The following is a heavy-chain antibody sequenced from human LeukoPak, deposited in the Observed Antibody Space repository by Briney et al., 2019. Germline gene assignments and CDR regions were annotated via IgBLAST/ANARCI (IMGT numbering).Heavy chain of an antibody. V-gene: IGHV1-8*03. CDR2: MNPNSGNT. CDR3: ARASGSYSATRYYYYMDV. Sequence: ASVKVSCKVSGYTLTELSMHWVRQATGQGLEWMGWMNPNSGNTGYAQKFQGRVTITRNTSISTAYMELSSLRSEDTAVYYCARASGSYSATRYYYYMDVWGKGTTVTVSS. CDR1: GYTLTELS. D-gene: IGHD1-26*01. J-gene: IGHJ6*03.